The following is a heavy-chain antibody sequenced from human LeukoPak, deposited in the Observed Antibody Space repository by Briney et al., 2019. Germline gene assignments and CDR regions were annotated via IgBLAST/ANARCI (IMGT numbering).Heavy chain of an antibody. V-gene: IGHV1-3*01. J-gene: IGHJ3*02. D-gene: IGHD3-9*01. CDR3: ARDFYDTLTGYLTGAFDI. CDR1: GYTFTSYA. Sequence: ASVKVSCKASGYTFTSYAMHWVRQAPGQRLEWMGWINAGNGNTKYSQKFQGRVTITRDTSASTAYMELSSLRSEDTAVYYCARDFYDTLTGYLTGAFDIWGQGTMVTVSS. CDR2: INAGNGNT.